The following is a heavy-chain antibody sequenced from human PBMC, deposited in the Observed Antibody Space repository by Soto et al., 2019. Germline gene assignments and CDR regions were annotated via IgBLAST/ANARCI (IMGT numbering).Heavy chain of an antibody. V-gene: IGHV3-21*01. CDR3: ASEGLRYYYESSGSPYYGMDV. J-gene: IGHJ6*02. CDR1: GFTFSSYS. CDR2: ISSSSSYI. Sequence: EVQLVESGGGLVKPGGSLRLSCAASGFTFSSYSMNWVRQAPGKGLEWVSSISSSSSYIYYADSVKGRFTISRDNAKNSLYLQKNSLRAEDTAVYYCASEGLRYYYESSGSPYYGMDVWGQGTTVTVSS. D-gene: IGHD3-22*01.